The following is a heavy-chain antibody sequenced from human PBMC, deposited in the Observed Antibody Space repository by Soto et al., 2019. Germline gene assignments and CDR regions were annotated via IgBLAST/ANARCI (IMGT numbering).Heavy chain of an antibody. CDR2: INHSGST. CDR3: ARSFRRELWLRY. D-gene: IGHD5-18*01. CDR1: GGSFMGYY. V-gene: IGHV4-34*01. Sequence: QVQLQQWGAGRWKPSETLSLTGAVYGGSFMGYYGSWIRQPPGKGLEWIGEINHSGSTNYNPSLKSRVTISVDTSKNQFSLKLSSVTAADTAVYYCARSFRRELWLRYWGQGTLVTVSS. J-gene: IGHJ4*02.